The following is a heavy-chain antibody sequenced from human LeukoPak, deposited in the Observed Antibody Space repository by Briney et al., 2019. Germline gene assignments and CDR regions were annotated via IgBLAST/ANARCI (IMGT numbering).Heavy chain of an antibody. CDR1: GFTFRSYW. CDR3: SNSYCGGDCYSGGYFDY. J-gene: IGHJ4*02. CDR2: IRSKAYGGTT. Sequence: GGSLRLSCAASGFTFRSYWMTWVRQAPGKGLEWVGFIRSKAYGGTTEYAASVKGRFTISRDDSKSIAYLQMNSLKTEDTAVYYCSNSYCGGDCYSGGYFDYWGQGTLVTVSS. V-gene: IGHV3-49*02. D-gene: IGHD2-21*02.